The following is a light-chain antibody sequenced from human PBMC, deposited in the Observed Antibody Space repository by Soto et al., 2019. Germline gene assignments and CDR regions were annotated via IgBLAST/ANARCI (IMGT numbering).Light chain of an antibody. J-gene: IGKJ5*01. CDR1: QDITDY. Sequence: DIQMTQSPSSLSASVGDRVTITCPASQDITDYLNWYQQKPGKAPNLLIYDVSNLETGVPLRFSGSRSGTEFTVTIRSLQPEDVGTYYCQQYHDLPITFGQGTRLEIK. V-gene: IGKV1-33*01. CDR2: DVS. CDR3: QQYHDLPIT.